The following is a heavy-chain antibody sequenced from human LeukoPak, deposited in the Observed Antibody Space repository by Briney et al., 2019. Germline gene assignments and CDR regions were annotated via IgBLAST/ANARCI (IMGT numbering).Heavy chain of an antibody. V-gene: IGHV4-34*01. J-gene: IGHJ6*03. D-gene: IGHD2-21*02. CDR1: GGSISSYY. CDR2: INHSGST. Sequence: SETLSLTCTVSGGSISSYYWSWIRQPPGKGLEWIGEINHSGSTNYNPSLKSRVTISVDTSKNQFSLKLSSVTAADTAVYYCARGCGGDCYTYSYYYMDVWGKGTTVTVSS. CDR3: ARGCGGDCYTYSYYYMDV.